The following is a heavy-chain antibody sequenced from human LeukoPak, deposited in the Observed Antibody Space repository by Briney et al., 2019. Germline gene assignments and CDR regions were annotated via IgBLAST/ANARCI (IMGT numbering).Heavy chain of an antibody. J-gene: IGHJ4*02. Sequence: PGGSLRLSCVASGFTFSSYWMTWVRQAPGKGLEWVANIKQDGSEKYYVDPVKGRFTISRDDAKNSLYLQMNSLRAEDTAVYYCARDRSRSLYWGQGTLVTVSS. CDR3: ARDRSRSLY. CDR1: GFTFSSYW. V-gene: IGHV3-7*01. D-gene: IGHD1-26*01. CDR2: IKQDGSEK.